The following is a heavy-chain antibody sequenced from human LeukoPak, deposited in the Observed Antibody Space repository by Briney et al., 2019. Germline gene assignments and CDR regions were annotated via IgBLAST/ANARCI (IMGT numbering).Heavy chain of an antibody. Sequence: AGGSLRLSCAASGFTFSSYSMSWVRQAPGKGLEWVSSISSSSSYIYYADSVKGRFTISRDNAKNSLYLQMNSLRAEDTAVYYCARDTHGHDYGDYWGQGTLVTVSS. CDR1: GFTFSSYS. V-gene: IGHV3-21*01. J-gene: IGHJ4*02. CDR2: ISSSSSYI. CDR3: ARDTHGHDYGDY.